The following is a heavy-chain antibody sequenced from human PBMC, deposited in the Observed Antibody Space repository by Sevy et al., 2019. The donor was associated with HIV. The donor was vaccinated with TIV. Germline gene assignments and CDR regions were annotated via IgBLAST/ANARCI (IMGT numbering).Heavy chain of an antibody. D-gene: IGHD3-10*01. CDR1: GFTFGTYA. V-gene: IGHV3-23*01. Sequence: GGSLRLSCAASGFTFGTYAMSWVRQTPGKGLQWVSVISDTGGSTYYADSVQGRFTISRDNSKDTMYLQVNSLRAEDTAVYYCARRPDLGSVIRTRVMDVWGQGTTVTVSS. J-gene: IGHJ6*02. CDR3: ARRPDLGSVIRTRVMDV. CDR2: ISDTGGST.